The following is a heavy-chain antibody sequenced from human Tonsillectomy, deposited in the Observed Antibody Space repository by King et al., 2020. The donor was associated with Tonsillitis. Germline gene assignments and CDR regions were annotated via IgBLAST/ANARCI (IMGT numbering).Heavy chain of an antibody. V-gene: IGHV2-5*02. Sequence: TLKESGPTLVKPTQTLTLTCTFSGFSLTTSGVGVGWVRQPPGKALEWLALTYWDDDERYSPSLRSRFSITKDTSKNQVVLTMTNMDPVDTATYYCAHIAIDRAHDYWGQGTLVTVSS. CDR1: GFSLTTSGVG. J-gene: IGHJ4*02. D-gene: IGHD1-14*01. CDR3: AHIAIDRAHDY. CDR2: TYWDDDE.